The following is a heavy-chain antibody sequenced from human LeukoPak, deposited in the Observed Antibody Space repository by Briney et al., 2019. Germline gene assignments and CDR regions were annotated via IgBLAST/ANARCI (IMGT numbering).Heavy chain of an antibody. CDR1: GFTFSSYS. CDR3: AKDLVAAAGLDYYYFHMDV. CDR2: ISSSSSTI. J-gene: IGHJ6*03. D-gene: IGHD6-13*01. Sequence: GSLRLSCTASGFTFSSYSINWVRQAPGKGLEWVSYISSSSSTIYYADSVKGRFTISRDNAKSSLYLQMNSLRAEDTALFYCAKDLVAAAGLDYYYFHMDVWGKGTTVTVSS. V-gene: IGHV3-48*04.